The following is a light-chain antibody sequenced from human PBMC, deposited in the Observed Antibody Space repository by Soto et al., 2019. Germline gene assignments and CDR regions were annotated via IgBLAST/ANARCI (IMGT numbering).Light chain of an antibody. CDR2: GAS. Sequence: EIVLTQSPGTLSLSPGERATLSCRASQSVSSSYLAWYQQKPGQAPRLRIYGASSRATGIPDRFSGSGSGTDFTLTISRLEPEDFAVYYCQQYGSSPTALTFGGGTKVEIK. CDR3: QQYGSSPTALT. V-gene: IGKV3-20*01. CDR1: QSVSSSY. J-gene: IGKJ4*01.